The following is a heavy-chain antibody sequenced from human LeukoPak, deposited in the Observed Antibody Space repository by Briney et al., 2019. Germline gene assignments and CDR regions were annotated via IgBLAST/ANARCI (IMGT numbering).Heavy chain of an antibody. CDR1: GYSITSYW. J-gene: IGHJ1*01. CDR3: ASPYYXXXXXYSXYXXH. D-gene: IGHD3-22*01. Sequence: GESLKIPCKGSGYSITSYWIGWVRQMPGKGLGWMGIIYPGDSDTRYSPSFQGQVTISADKSISTAYLQWSGLKDSDTAMYYCASPYYXXXXXYSXYXXHXGXGXLVTVSS. CDR2: IYPGDSDT. V-gene: IGHV5-51*01.